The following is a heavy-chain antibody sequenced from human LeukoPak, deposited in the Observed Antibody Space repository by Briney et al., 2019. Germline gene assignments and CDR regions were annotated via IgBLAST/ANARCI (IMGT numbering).Heavy chain of an antibody. D-gene: IGHD2-2*01. Sequence: SETLSLTCAVYGGSFSGYYWSWIRQPPGKGLEWIGEINHSGSTNYNPSLKSRVTISVDTSKNQFSLKLSSVTAADTAVYYCARDKVVPAAINWFDPWGQGSLVTVSS. J-gene: IGHJ5*02. CDR2: INHSGST. CDR3: ARDKVVPAAINWFDP. CDR1: GGSFSGYY. V-gene: IGHV4-34*01.